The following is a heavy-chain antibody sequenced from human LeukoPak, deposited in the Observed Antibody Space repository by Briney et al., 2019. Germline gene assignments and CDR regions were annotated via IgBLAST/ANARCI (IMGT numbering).Heavy chain of an antibody. Sequence: SGPTLVKPTQTLTLTCTFSGFSLSTRGVGVGWIRQPPGKDLEWLALIYWDDDKRYSPSLKSRPTITKDTSKNQVVLTMINMDPVDTATYYWAHSGTMVRGVKPYYFDYWGQGTLVTVSS. CDR3: AHSGTMVRGVKPYYFDY. D-gene: IGHD3-10*01. CDR1: GFSLSTRGVG. J-gene: IGHJ4*02. CDR2: IYWDDDK. V-gene: IGHV2-5*02.